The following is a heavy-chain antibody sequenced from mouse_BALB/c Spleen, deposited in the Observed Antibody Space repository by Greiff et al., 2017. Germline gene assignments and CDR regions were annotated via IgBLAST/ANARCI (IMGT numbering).Heavy chain of an antibody. CDR1: GYSITSDYA. Sequence: EVKLMESGPGLVKPSQSLSLTCTVTGYSITSDYAWNWIRQFPGNKLEWMGYISYSGSTSYNPSLKSRIPITRDTTKNQFFLQLNSVTTEDTATYYCARPYRYDPYWYFDVWGAGTTVTVSS. CDR3: ARPYRYDPYWYFDV. D-gene: IGHD2-14*01. J-gene: IGHJ1*01. V-gene: IGHV3-2*02. CDR2: ISYSGST.